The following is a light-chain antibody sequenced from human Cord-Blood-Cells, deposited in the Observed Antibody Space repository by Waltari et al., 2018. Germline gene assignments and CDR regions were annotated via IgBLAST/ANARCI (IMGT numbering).Light chain of an antibody. V-gene: IGLV2-11*01. CDR3: CSYAGSYTFV. CDR2: DVS. CDR1: SSDVGGYNY. J-gene: IGLJ1*01. Sequence: QSALTQPRSVSGSPGQSVTISCTGTSSDVGGYNYVSWYQQHPGKAPKLMIYDVSKRPSGAPERFSGSNSGTTASLTISGLQAEDEADYNCCSYAGSYTFVFGTGTKVTVL.